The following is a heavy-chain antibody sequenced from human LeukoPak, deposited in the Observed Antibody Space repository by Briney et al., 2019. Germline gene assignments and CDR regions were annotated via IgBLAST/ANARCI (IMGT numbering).Heavy chain of an antibody. Sequence: PGGSLRLSCAASGFTFSNYAMSWVRQAPGKGLDWVSAISGSGGSTYDADSVKGRFTISRDNSKNTLYLQMNSLRAEDTAVYYCAKDFTANYDFWSGYPHWGQGTLVTVSS. CDR2: ISGSGGST. V-gene: IGHV3-23*01. CDR1: GFTFSNYA. CDR3: AKDFTANYDFWSGYPH. J-gene: IGHJ4*02. D-gene: IGHD3-3*01.